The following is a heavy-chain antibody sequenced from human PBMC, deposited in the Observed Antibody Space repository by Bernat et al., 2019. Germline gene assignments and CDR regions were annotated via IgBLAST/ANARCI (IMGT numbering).Heavy chain of an antibody. CDR2: ISSSSTM. V-gene: IGHV3-48*02. D-gene: IGHD3-22*01. J-gene: IGHJ3*02. CDR3: ARSTNYDSSGFYGIDAFDI. Sequence: EVQVVESGGGLAQPGGSLRLSCAASGFTFSSYSMNWVHQAPGKGLEWVSYISSSSTMYYVDSVKGRFTISRDNAKNSLYLQMNSLRDEDTALYYCARSTNYDSSGFYGIDAFDIWGQGTMVTVSS. CDR1: GFTFSSYS.